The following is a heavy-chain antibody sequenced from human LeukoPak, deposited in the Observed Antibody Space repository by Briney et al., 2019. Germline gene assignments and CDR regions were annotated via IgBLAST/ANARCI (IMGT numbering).Heavy chain of an antibody. D-gene: IGHD2-21*02. Sequence: GGSLRLSCAASGFTFSSYAMSWVRQAPGKGLEWVSAISGSGGSTYYADSVKGRFTISRDNSKNTLYLQMNSLRAEDTAVYYCAKDKRGVVAAMRIYFDYWGQGTLVTVSS. CDR1: GFTFSSYA. CDR3: AKDKRGVVAAMRIYFDY. J-gene: IGHJ4*02. CDR2: ISGSGGST. V-gene: IGHV3-23*01.